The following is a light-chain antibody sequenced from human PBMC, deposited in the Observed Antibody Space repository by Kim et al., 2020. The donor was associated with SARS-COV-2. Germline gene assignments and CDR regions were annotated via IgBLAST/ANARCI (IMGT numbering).Light chain of an antibody. V-gene: IGKV1-5*01. CDR1: QSISSW. CDR2: DAS. CDR3: QQYNRYPLT. J-gene: IGKJ4*02. Sequence: ASAGDRVTITCRASQSISSWLAWYQQKPGKAPRLLIYDASSLEGGVPGRFSGSGSGTDFTLTISSLQPDDFATYYCQQYNRYPLTFGRGTKVDIK.